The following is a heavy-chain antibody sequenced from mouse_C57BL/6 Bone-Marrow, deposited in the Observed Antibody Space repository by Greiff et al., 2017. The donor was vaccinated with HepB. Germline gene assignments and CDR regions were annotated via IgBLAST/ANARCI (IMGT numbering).Heavy chain of an antibody. CDR1: GYTFTSYW. CDR2: IHPNSGST. V-gene: IGHV1-64*01. CDR3: ARDTTVVATWDWYFDV. D-gene: IGHD1-1*01. Sequence: QVQLQQSGAELVKPGASVKLSCKASGYTFTSYWMHWVKQRPGQGLEWIGMIHPNSGSTNYNEKFKSKATLTVDKSSSTAYMQLSSLTSEDSAVYYCARDTTVVATWDWYFDVWGTGTTVTVSS. J-gene: IGHJ1*03.